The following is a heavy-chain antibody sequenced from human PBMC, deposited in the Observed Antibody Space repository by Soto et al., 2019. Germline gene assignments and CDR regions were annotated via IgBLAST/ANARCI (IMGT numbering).Heavy chain of an antibody. CDR2: IIPALGTA. D-gene: IGHD4-17*01. J-gene: IGHJ2*01. V-gene: IGHV1-69*08. CDR1: GGTFSSHT. Sequence: QDQLVQSGAEVKKPGSSVKVSCKASGGTFSSHTFSWVRQAPGQGLEWMGRIIPALGTATYAQKFQGRVTITADQAATTVYMQLNSLRSDDPAVYYFARPDLGDSWYFDLWGCGARLTVSS. CDR3: ARPDLGDSWYFDL.